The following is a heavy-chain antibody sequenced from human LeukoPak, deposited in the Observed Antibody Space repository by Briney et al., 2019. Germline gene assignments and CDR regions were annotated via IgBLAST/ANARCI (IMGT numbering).Heavy chain of an antibody. V-gene: IGHV4-59*01. CDR1: GGSISSYY. D-gene: IGHD4/OR15-4a*01. CDR3: ARIGAIAGASANPDY. J-gene: IGHJ4*02. CDR2: IYYTGST. Sequence: SETLSLTCTVSGGSISSYYWSWIRQPPGKGLEWIGYIYYTGSTDYSPSLKSRVTISVDTSKNQFALKVSSVTAAATAVYYCARIGAIAGASANPDYWGQGTLVTVSS.